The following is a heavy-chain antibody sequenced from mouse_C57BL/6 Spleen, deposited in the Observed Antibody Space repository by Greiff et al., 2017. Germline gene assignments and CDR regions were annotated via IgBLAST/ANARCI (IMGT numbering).Heavy chain of an antibody. Sequence: QVQLQQSGAELVRPGASVTLSCKASGYTFTSYEMHWVKQTPVHGLEWIGAIDPKTGGTDYNQKFKGKAILTADKSSSTAYMVLRSLTSEDSAVFYCTRHSPNGCDGYFDDWGKGTTLTVSS. CDR3: TRHSPNGCDGYFDD. CDR2: IDPKTGGT. D-gene: IGHD2-2*01. CDR1: GYTFTSYE. V-gene: IGHV1-15*01. J-gene: IGHJ2*01.